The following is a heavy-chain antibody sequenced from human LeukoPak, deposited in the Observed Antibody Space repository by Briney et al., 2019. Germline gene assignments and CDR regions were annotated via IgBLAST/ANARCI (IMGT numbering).Heavy chain of an antibody. J-gene: IGHJ4*02. CDR2: IYYSGST. Sequence: SETLSLTCTVSGGSISSYYWTWIRQPPGKGLEWIGYIYYSGSTNYNPSLKSRVTISVDTSKNQFSLKLSSVTAADTAVYYCARDYGGLDYWGQGTLVTVSS. CDR3: ARDYGGLDY. CDR1: GGSISSYY. V-gene: IGHV4-59*01. D-gene: IGHD4-23*01.